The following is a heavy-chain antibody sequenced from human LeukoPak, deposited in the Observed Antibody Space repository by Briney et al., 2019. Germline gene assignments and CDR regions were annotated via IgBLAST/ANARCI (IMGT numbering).Heavy chain of an antibody. J-gene: IGHJ6*03. D-gene: IGHD5-24*01. CDR2: INPSGGST. Sequence: GASVKVSCKASGYTFTSYYMHWVRQAPGQGLEWMGIINPSGGSTSYAQKFQGRVTMTTDTSTSTAYMELWNLRSDDTAVYYCARLPWATGNYYMDVWGKGTTVTVSS. CDR3: ARLPWATGNYYMDV. CDR1: GYTFTSYY. V-gene: IGHV1-46*01.